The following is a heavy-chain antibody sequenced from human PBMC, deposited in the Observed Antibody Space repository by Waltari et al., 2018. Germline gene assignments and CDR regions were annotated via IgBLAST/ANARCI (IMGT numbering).Heavy chain of an antibody. Sequence: EVQLVESGGGLVQPGGSLRLSCAASGFTFRSYDRHWVRQATGKGLEWVASIGSAGDTYYPGSVKGRFTISREDAKNSLYLQMNSLRAGDTAVYYCTRDLAGSQGHYGMDVWGQGTTVTVSS. CDR1: GFTFRSYD. D-gene: IGHD2-15*01. V-gene: IGHV3-13*01. CDR3: TRDLAGSQGHYGMDV. CDR2: IGSAGDT. J-gene: IGHJ6*02.